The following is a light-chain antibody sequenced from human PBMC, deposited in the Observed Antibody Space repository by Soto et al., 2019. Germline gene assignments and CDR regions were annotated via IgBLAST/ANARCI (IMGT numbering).Light chain of an antibody. CDR1: QSVSSN. CDR3: QQDNNWPRT. Sequence: EIVMTQSPAPLSVSPGERATLSCRASQSVSSNLAWYQQKPVHAPRLLIYAASTRATDIPARFSGSGSGTEFTLTISSLQSEDFAVYYCQQDNNWPRTFGQGTKVEIK. J-gene: IGKJ1*01. CDR2: AAS. V-gene: IGKV3-15*01.